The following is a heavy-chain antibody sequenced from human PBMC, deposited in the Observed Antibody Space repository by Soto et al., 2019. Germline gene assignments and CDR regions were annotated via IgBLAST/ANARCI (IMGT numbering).Heavy chain of an antibody. J-gene: IGHJ6*03. CDR1: GGSLSSYP. CDR2: IIPIVGLT. Sequence: QVQLLQSGAEVKKPGSSVKVSCRASGGSLSSYPVTWVRQAPGQGLEWMGRIIPIVGLTNYAQKFQGRVTITADKSPPTAYMELSNPGSDDTAVYYCARPAGGHDAGWNYMDVWGKWTTVMVSS. CDR3: ARPAGGHDAGWNYMDV. D-gene: IGHD2-8*02. V-gene: IGHV1-69*02.